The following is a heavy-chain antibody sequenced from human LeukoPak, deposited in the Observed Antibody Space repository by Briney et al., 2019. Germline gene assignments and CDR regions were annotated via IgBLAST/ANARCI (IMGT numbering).Heavy chain of an antibody. V-gene: IGHV3-30*02. CDR3: AKDIAGVVPAANQAWSWGSIDY. D-gene: IGHD2-2*01. CDR1: GFTFSSYG. J-gene: IGHJ4*02. Sequence: PGGSLRLSCAASGFTFSSYGMHWVRQAPGKGLEWVAFIRYDGSNKYYADSVKGRFTISRDNSKNTLYLQMNSLRAEDTAVYYCAKDIAGVVPAANQAWSWGSIDYWGQGTLVTVSS. CDR2: IRYDGSNK.